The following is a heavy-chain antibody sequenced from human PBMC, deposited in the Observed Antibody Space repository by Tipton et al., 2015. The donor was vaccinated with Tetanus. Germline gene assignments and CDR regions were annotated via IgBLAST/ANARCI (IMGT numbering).Heavy chain of an antibody. CDR1: GYTFTGYY. D-gene: IGHD6-13*01. CDR2: INPNSGGT. CDR3: ARDGGRDGSSWYDY. V-gene: IGHV1-2*02. J-gene: IGHJ4*02. Sequence: QSGAEVKKPGASVKVSCKASGYTFTGYYMHWVRQAPGQGLEWMGWINPNSGGTSYAQKFQGRVTMTRDTSISTAYMELRSLRSDDTAVYYCARDGGRDGSSWYDYWGQGTLVTVSS.